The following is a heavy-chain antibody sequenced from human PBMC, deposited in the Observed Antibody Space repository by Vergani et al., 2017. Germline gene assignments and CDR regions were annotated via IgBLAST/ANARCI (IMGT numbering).Heavy chain of an antibody. D-gene: IGHD3-22*01. Sequence: QVQLVQSGAELKKPGASVKVSCKASGYTFTSYGISWVRQAPGQGLEWMGWISAYNGNTNYAQKLQGRVTMTTDTSTSTAYMELRSLRSEDTAVYYCASSYYDSSGYDSLLDYWGQGTLVTVSS. V-gene: IGHV1-18*04. J-gene: IGHJ4*02. CDR3: ASSYYDSSGYDSLLDY. CDR1: GYTFTSYG. CDR2: ISAYNGNT.